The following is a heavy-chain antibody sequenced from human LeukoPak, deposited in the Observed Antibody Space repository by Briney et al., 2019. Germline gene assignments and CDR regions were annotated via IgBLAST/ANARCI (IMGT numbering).Heavy chain of an antibody. CDR2: ISSSGSTM. CDR3: ARTSAPPSFYYYYGMDV. CDR1: GFTFSNYE. J-gene: IGHJ6*02. V-gene: IGHV3-48*03. Sequence: GGSLRLSCAASGFTFSNYEMNWVRQAPGKGLEWISYISSSGSTMYYADSVKGRFTISRDNAKNSLYLQMNSLRVEDTAVYYCARTSAPPSFYYYYGMDVWGQGTTVTVSS.